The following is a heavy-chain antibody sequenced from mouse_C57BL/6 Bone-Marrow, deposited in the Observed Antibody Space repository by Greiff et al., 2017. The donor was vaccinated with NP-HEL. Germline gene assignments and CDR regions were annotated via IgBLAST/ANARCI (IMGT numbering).Heavy chain of an antibody. Sequence: QVQLKESGAELAKPGASVKLSCKASGYTFTSYWMHWVKQRPGQGLEWIGYINPSSGYTKYNQKFQDKATLTADKSSSTAYMQLSSLTYEDSAVYYCAIIYYGNYVDYWGQGTTLTVSS. CDR3: AIIYYGNYVDY. CDR1: GYTFTSYW. V-gene: IGHV1-7*01. J-gene: IGHJ2*01. D-gene: IGHD2-1*01. CDR2: INPSSGYT.